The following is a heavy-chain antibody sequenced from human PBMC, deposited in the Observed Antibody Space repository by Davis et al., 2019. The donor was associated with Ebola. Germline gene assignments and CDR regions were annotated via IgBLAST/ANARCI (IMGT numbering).Heavy chain of an antibody. Sequence: ASVKVSCKASGYTFTGYYMHWVRQAPGQGLEWMGWINPNSGGTNYAQKFQGRVTMTRDTSISTAYMELSRLRSDDTAVYYCARVFYDFWSGYSEHMDVWGKGTTVTVSS. CDR3: ARVFYDFWSGYSEHMDV. V-gene: IGHV1-2*02. CDR1: GYTFTGYY. J-gene: IGHJ6*03. CDR2: INPNSGGT. D-gene: IGHD3-3*01.